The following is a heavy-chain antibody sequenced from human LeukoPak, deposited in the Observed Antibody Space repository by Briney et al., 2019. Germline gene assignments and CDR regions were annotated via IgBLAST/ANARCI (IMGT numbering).Heavy chain of an antibody. CDR1: GFTFSNAW. J-gene: IGHJ4*02. D-gene: IGHD3-22*01. V-gene: IGHV3-15*01. CDR2: IKSKTDGGTT. CDR3: TTQRPPRRRDYYDSSGD. Sequence: GGSLRPSCAASGFTFSNAWMSWVPQAPGKGLEWVGRIKSKTDGGTTDYAPPVKGRFTISRDDSKNTLYLQMNSLKTEDTAVYYCTTQRPPRRRDYYDSSGDWGQGTLVTVSS.